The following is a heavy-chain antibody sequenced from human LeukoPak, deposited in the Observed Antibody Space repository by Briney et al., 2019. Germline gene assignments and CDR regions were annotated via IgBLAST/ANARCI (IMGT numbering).Heavy chain of an antibody. CDR3: ARNFEYSSSRDY. Sequence: GGSLRLPCAASGFTFSSYSMNWVRQAPGKGPEWVSSISSSSSYIYYAGSVKGRFTISRDNAKNSLYLQMNSLRAEDTAVYYCARNFEYSSSRDYWGQGTLVTVSS. CDR2: ISSSSSYI. J-gene: IGHJ4*02. V-gene: IGHV3-21*01. D-gene: IGHD6-6*01. CDR1: GFTFSSYS.